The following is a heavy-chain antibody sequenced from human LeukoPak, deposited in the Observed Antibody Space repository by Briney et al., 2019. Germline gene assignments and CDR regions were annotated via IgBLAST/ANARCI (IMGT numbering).Heavy chain of an antibody. CDR3: ARENYLTGYFYYFDY. D-gene: IGHD3-9*01. Sequence: PGGSLRLSCAASGSTFSSYWMHWVRQAPGKGLVWVSRIISDGSSATYADSVKGRFTISRDNSKNTLYLQMNSLRAEDTAVYYCARENYLTGYFYYFDYWGQGTLVTVSS. V-gene: IGHV3-74*01. CDR1: GSTFSSYW. CDR2: IISDGSSA. J-gene: IGHJ4*02.